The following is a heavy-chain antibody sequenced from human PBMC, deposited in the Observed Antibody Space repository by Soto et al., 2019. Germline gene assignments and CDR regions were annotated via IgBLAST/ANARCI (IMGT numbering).Heavy chain of an antibody. CDR3: ATLPAALPMD. CDR2: ISYDGSNK. V-gene: IGHV3-30*03. Sequence: QVQLVESGGGVVQPGRSLRLSCAASGFTFSSYGMHWVRQAPGKGLEWVAVISYDGSNKYYADSVKGRFTISRDNSKNTLYLQMNSLRAEDTAVYYCATLPAALPMDWGQGTLVTVSS. D-gene: IGHD2-2*01. CDR1: GFTFSSYG. J-gene: IGHJ4*02.